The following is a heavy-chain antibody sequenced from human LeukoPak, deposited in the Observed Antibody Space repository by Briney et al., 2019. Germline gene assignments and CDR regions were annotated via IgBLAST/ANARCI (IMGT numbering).Heavy chain of an antibody. D-gene: IGHD3-9*01. Sequence: ASVKVSCKASGYTFTGYGISWVRQAPGQGLEWMGSISAYNGNTNYAQKLQGRVTMTTDTSTSTAYMELRSLRSDDTAVYYCARGGRYDILTGYYSRDWNGDYWGQGTLVIVSS. CDR2: ISAYNGNT. CDR3: ARGGRYDILTGYYSRDWNGDY. V-gene: IGHV1-18*01. CDR1: GYTFTGYG. J-gene: IGHJ4*02.